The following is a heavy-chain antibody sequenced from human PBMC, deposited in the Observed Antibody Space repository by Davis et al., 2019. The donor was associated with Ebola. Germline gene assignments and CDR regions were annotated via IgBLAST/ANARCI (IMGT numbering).Heavy chain of an antibody. CDR3: ARVEGVGGSGYDY. CDR1: GFTFSSYS. Sequence: GESLKISCAASGFTFSSYSMNWVRQAPGKGLEWFSYISSSSSTIYYADSVKGRFTISRDNAKNSLYLQMNSLRDEDTAVYYCARVEGVGGSGYDYWGQGTLVTVSS. D-gene: IGHD5-12*01. V-gene: IGHV3-48*02. J-gene: IGHJ4*02. CDR2: ISSSSSTI.